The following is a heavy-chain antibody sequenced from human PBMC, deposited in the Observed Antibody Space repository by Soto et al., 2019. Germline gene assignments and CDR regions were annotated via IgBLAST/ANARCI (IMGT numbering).Heavy chain of an antibody. Sequence: SETLSLTCSVSGGSISSGDYYWSWIRQHPGKGLEWIGYIYYSGSTYYNPSLKSRVTISVDTSKNQFSLKLSSVTAADTAVYYCARVKGVPAAYFDYWGQGTLVTVSS. CDR3: ARVKGVPAAYFDY. J-gene: IGHJ4*02. V-gene: IGHV4-39*01. CDR1: GGSISSGDYY. CDR2: IYYSGST. D-gene: IGHD2-2*01.